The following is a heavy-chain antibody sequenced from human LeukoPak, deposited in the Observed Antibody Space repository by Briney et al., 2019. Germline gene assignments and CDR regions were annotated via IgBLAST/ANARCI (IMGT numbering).Heavy chain of an antibody. V-gene: IGHV3-30*03. CDR3: GKGSTSSLVQN. CDR1: GFTFSSYG. Sequence: GRSLRLSCAASGFTFSSYGMHWVRQAPGKGLEWVAVISYDGSNKYYADSVKGRFTISRDNSKNTLYLQMNSLRAGDTAVYYCGKGSTSSLVQNWGQGTLVTVSS. CDR2: ISYDGSNK. D-gene: IGHD2-2*01. J-gene: IGHJ4*02.